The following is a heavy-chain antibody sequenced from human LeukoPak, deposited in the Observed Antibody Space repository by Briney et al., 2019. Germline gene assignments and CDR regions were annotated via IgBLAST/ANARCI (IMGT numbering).Heavy chain of an antibody. CDR2: IYYSGST. D-gene: IGHD3-10*01. Sequence: SETLSLTCTVSGGSISGYYWSWIRQPPGKGLEWIGYIYYSGSTNYNPSLKNRVTISVDTSKNQFSLKLSSVTAADTAVYYCARAGSSYDAFDIWGQGTMVTVSS. V-gene: IGHV4-59*01. J-gene: IGHJ3*02. CDR3: ARAGSSYDAFDI. CDR1: GGSISGYY.